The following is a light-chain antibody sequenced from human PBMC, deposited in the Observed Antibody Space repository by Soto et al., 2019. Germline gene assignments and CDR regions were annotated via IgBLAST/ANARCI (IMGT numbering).Light chain of an antibody. J-gene: IGKJ1*01. CDR2: GAS. Sequence: EIVLTQSPGTLSLSPGERANLSCRASQSVSSRYLAWYQRKPGQPPRLLIYGASSSATGIPDRFSGSGSGTDFTLTISRLEPEAFAVYYCQHYGSSPTFGQGTKWIS. CDR1: QSVSSRY. CDR3: QHYGSSPT. V-gene: IGKV3-20*01.